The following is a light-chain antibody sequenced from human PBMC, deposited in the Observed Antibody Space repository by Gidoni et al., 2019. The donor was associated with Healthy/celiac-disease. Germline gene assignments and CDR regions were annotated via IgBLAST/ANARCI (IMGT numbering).Light chain of an antibody. V-gene: IGKV3-15*01. Sequence: EIVMTQSTATLSVSPGERATLSCRARQSVSSNLAWYQQKPGQAPRLLIYGASARATGIPARFSGSGSGTEFTLTISSLQSEDFAVYSCQQYNNWPPLYTFGQGTKLEIK. CDR1: QSVSSN. J-gene: IGKJ2*01. CDR3: QQYNNWPPLYT. CDR2: GAS.